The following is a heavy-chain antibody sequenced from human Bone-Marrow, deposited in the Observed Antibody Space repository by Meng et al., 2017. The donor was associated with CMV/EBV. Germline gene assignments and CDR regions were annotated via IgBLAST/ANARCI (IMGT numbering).Heavy chain of an antibody. D-gene: IGHD2-2*01. V-gene: IGHV4-39*07. CDR3: ARDGGDIVVVPAASYFGY. CDR2: INHSGST. Sequence: SETLSLTCTVSGGSISSSSYYWGWIRQPPGKGLEWIGEINHSGSTNYNPSLKSRVTISVDTSKNQFSLKLSSVTAADTAVYYCARDGGDIVVVPAASYFGYWGQGTRVTGSS. CDR1: GGSISSSSYY. J-gene: IGHJ4*02.